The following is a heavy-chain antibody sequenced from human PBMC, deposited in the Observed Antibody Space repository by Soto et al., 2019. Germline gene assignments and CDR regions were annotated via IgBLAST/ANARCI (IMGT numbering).Heavy chain of an antibody. V-gene: IGHV3-74*01. Sequence: EVQLVESGGGLVQPGGSLRLSCAASGFTFSSYWMHWVRQAPGKGLVWVLRINSDGSSTSYADSVKGRFTISRDNAKNTLYLQMNSLRAEDTDVYYCVRTSLVVAAATREDYWGQGTLVTVSS. D-gene: IGHD2-15*01. J-gene: IGHJ4*02. CDR1: GFTFSSYW. CDR3: VRTSLVVAAATREDY. CDR2: INSDGSST.